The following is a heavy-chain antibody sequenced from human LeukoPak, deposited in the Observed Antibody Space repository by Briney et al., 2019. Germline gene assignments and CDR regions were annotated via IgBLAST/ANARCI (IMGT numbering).Heavy chain of an antibody. CDR3: ARGRNDNGGMFFDS. CDR1: GASIRRYY. D-gene: IGHD4-23*01. J-gene: IGHJ4*02. CDR2: ISYSGYT. Sequence: SVTLSLTYTVSGASIRRYYWRWIRQAPGKGREWVGFISYSGYTSYSPSLKSRVAISVDTSKRQFSLRLTSMTVADTAIYYCARGRNDNGGMFFDSWAQGTLVTVSS. V-gene: IGHV4-59*07.